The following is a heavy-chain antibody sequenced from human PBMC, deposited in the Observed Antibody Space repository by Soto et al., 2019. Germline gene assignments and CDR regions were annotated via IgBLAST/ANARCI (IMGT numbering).Heavy chain of an antibody. D-gene: IGHD2-21*01. Sequence: QVQLVESGGGVVQPGRSLRLSCAASGFTFGGYAMHWVRQAPGKGLEWVAYTSYDGSGKDYSDSVRGRFTISRDNSKNTVSLQMNSLRVEDTAVYYCAREVGSHTIPPGDYWGQGALVIVSS. CDR1: GFTFGGYA. V-gene: IGHV3-30-3*01. CDR2: TSYDGSGK. J-gene: IGHJ4*02. CDR3: AREVGSHTIPPGDY.